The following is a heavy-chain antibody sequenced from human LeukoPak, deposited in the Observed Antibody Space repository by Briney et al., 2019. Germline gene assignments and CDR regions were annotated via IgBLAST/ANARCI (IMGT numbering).Heavy chain of an antibody. Sequence: ASVKVSCKASGYTFTSYDINWVRQATGQGLEWMGWMNPNSGNTGYAQKFQGRVTMTRNTSISTAYMELSSLRSEDTAGYYCARGLPGYYDYVWGSYRYNWFDPWGQGTLVTVSS. CDR2: MNPNSGNT. CDR3: ARGLPGYYDYVWGSYRYNWFDP. J-gene: IGHJ5*02. V-gene: IGHV1-8*01. D-gene: IGHD3-16*02. CDR1: GYTFTSYD.